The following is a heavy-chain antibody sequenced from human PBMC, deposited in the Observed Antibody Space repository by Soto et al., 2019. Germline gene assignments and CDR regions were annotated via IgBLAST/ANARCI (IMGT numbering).Heavy chain of an antibody. CDR3: ARGGYYYYYGMDV. V-gene: IGHV4-31*03. D-gene: IGHD6-13*01. Sequence: PSETLSLTCTVSGGSISSGGYYWSWIRQHPGKGLEWIGYIYYSGSTYYNPSLKSRVSISVGTSKNQFSLKLNSVTAADAAVYYCARGGYYYYYGMDVWGQGTTVTVSS. CDR1: GGSISSGGYY. CDR2: IYYSGST. J-gene: IGHJ6*02.